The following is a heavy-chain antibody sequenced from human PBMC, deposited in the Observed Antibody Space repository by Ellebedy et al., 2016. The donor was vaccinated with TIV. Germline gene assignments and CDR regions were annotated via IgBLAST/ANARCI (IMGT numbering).Heavy chain of an antibody. D-gene: IGHD1-1*01. CDR3: ARELDATEPDFDY. CDR2: IWYDGSHP. V-gene: IGHV3-33*01. J-gene: IGHJ4*02. Sequence: PGGSLRLSCAASGFTFSTYAMHRVRQAPGKGLEWVALIWYDGSHPYYADSVRGRFAISRDNSTDTLYLQMNSLGAEDTAMYYCARELDATEPDFDYWGQGTLVTVSS. CDR1: GFTFSTYA.